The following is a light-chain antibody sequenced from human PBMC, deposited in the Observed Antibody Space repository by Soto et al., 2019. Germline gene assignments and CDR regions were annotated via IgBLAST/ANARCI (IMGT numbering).Light chain of an antibody. V-gene: IGKV3-20*01. CDR1: QSISSSY. CDR3: QQYGSPPWS. Sequence: EIVLTQSPGTLSLSPGERATVSCWASQSISSSYLAWHQQKPGQAPRLLIHGGSSRATGIPDRFSGSGSGTDFTLIISRLEPEDFAVYYCQQYGSPPWSFGQGTKVEIK. CDR2: GGS. J-gene: IGKJ1*01.